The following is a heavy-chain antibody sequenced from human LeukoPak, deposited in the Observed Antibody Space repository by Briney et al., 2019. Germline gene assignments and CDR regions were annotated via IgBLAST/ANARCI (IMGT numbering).Heavy chain of an antibody. D-gene: IGHD2-15*01. CDR2: INGDGSEI. CDR3: ARDGSSFDY. V-gene: IGHV3-7*01. CDR1: GFTFSSFW. J-gene: IGHJ4*02. Sequence: PGGSLRLSCAASGFTFSSFWMGWVRHAPGKGLEWVANINGDGSEIYYVDSVKGRFSISRDNAKDSLYLQMSSLRAEDTAVYYCARDGSSFDYWGQGALVTVSS.